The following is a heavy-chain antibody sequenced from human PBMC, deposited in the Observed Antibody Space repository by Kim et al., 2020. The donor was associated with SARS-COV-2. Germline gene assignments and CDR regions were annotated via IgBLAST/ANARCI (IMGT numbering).Heavy chain of an antibody. CDR1: GFTFSSYE. J-gene: IGHJ6*02. CDR2: ISSSGSTI. CDR3: AREANYYYYYGMDV. V-gene: IGHV3-48*03. Sequence: GGSLRLSCAASGFTFSSYEMNWVRQAPGKGLEWVSYISSSGSTIYYADSVKGRFTISRDNAKNSLYLQMNSLRAEDTAVYYCAREANYYYYYGMDVWGQGTTVTVSS.